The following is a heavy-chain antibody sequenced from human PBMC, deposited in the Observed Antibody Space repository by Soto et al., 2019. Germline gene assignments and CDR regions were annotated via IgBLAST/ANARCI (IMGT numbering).Heavy chain of an antibody. V-gene: IGHV1-18*01. CDR3: AEQIIHAGYFRGYCYRGMDV. Sequence: ASVKVSCKASGYTFTSYGISWVRQAPGQGLEWMGWISAYNGNTNYAQKLQGRVTMTTDTSTSTAYMELRSLRSDDTAVYYCAEQIIHAGYFRGYCYRGMDVWGQGTTVTVSS. J-gene: IGHJ6*02. CDR2: ISAYNGNT. D-gene: IGHD2-21*01. CDR1: GYTFTSYG.